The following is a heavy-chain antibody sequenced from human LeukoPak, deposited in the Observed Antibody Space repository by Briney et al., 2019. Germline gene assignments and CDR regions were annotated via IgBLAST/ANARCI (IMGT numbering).Heavy chain of an antibody. CDR1: GFTFSSYE. V-gene: IGHV3-48*03. CDR3: ARESIAVAGAPFDY. J-gene: IGHJ4*02. CDR2: ISSGITI. D-gene: IGHD6-19*01. Sequence: GGSLRLSCAASGFTFSSYEMNWVRQPPGKGLEWVSYISSGITIYDADSVKGRFTISRDNAKQSLYLQMNSLRAEDTAVYYCARESIAVAGAPFDYWGQGTLVTVSS.